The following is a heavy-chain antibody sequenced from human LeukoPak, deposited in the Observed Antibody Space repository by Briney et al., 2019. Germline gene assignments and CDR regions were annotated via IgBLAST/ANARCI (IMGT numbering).Heavy chain of an antibody. J-gene: IGHJ4*02. Sequence: ASVKVSCKPSGFTFTNYAMHWVRQAPGQRLEWMGWINTGNGNTKYSQKFQDRVTITRDTSASTAYMELSSLRSEDTAVYYCARDKRGGGVTPAYADFWGQGTLVTVSS. V-gene: IGHV1-3*04. CDR2: INTGNGNT. CDR1: GFTFTNYA. CDR3: ARDKRGGGVTPAYADF. D-gene: IGHD3-16*01.